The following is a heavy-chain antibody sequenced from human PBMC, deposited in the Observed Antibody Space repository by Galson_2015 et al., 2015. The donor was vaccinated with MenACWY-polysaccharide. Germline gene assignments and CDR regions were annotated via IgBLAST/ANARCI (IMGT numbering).Heavy chain of an antibody. V-gene: IGHV4-59*01. CDR2: IYYSGST. J-gene: IGHJ6*02. CDR3: ARDIGGYCSGGSCHSPGMDV. Sequence: SETLSLTCTVSGGSISSYYWSWIRQPPGKGLEWIGYIYYSGSTNYNPSLKSRVTISVGTPKNQFSLKLSSVTAADTAVYYCARDIGGYCSGGSCHSPGMDVWGQGTTVTVSS. D-gene: IGHD2-15*01. CDR1: GGSISSYY.